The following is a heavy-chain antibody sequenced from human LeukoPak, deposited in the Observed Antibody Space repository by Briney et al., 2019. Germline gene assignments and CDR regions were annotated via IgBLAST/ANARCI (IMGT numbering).Heavy chain of an antibody. J-gene: IGHJ4*02. CDR3: AREGPLRYCSSTSCYRIAAAATDY. CDR2: ISNSGDTI. CDR1: GFTFSDYY. D-gene: IGHD2-2*02. Sequence: TGGSLRLSCAASGFTFSDYYMSWIRQAPGKGLEWISYISNSGDTIYYADSVKGRFTISRDNAKNSLFLQMNSLRAEDTAVYYCAREGPLRYCSSTSCYRIAAAATDYWGQGTLVTVSS. V-gene: IGHV3-11*04.